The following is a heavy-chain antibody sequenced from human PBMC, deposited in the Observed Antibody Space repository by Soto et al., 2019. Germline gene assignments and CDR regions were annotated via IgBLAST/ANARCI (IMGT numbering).Heavy chain of an antibody. CDR3: ASSGSSGYYVEGAFAI. V-gene: IGHV1-3*01. Sequence: ASVKFSCKPSGYTFTSYAMHWVRQAPGQRLEWMGWINAGNGNTKYSQKFQGRVTITRDTSASTAYMELSSLRSEDTAVYYCASSGSSGYYVEGAFAILGQWKIGTVS. D-gene: IGHD3-22*01. J-gene: IGHJ3*02. CDR1: GYTFTSYA. CDR2: INAGNGNT.